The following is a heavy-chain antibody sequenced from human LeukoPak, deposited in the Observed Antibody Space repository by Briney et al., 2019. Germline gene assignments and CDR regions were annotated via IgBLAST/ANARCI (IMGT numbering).Heavy chain of an antibody. CDR3: ARGRGYSYGPFDY. Sequence: PGGSLRLPCAASGFTFSSYGMHWVRQAPGKGLEWVAVIWYDGSNKYYADSVKGRFTISRDNSKNTLYLQMNSLRAEDTAVYYCARGRGYSYGPFDYWGQGTLVTVSS. CDR1: GFTFSSYG. D-gene: IGHD5-18*01. J-gene: IGHJ4*02. V-gene: IGHV3-33*01. CDR2: IWYDGSNK.